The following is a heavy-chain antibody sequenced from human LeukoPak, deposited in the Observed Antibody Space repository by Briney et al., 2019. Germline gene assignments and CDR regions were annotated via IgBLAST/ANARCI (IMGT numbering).Heavy chain of an antibody. CDR1: GYSFTSYW. J-gene: IGHJ3*02. D-gene: IGHD2-21*02. Sequence: GESLKISCKGSGYSFTSYWIGWVRQMPGKGLEWMGIIYPGDSDTRYSPSFQGQVTISADKSISTAYLQWSSLKASDTAMCYCARRPGCGGDCYSGYAFDIWGQGTMVTVSS. CDR2: IYPGDSDT. V-gene: IGHV5-51*01. CDR3: ARRPGCGGDCYSGYAFDI.